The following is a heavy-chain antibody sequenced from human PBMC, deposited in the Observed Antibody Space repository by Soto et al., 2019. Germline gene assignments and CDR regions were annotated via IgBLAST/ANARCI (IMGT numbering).Heavy chain of an antibody. CDR3: ARGIGYCSSINCYSSRRLRFDS. J-gene: IGHJ4*02. V-gene: IGHV4-34*01. D-gene: IGHD2-2*01. Sequence: SETLSLTCAVYGGSFSGYYWTWIRQSPEKGLEWIGEVNHSGTTYYNPSLKTRVTISVHTPKNQFSLKMSSVIAAAKAVYYCARGIGYCSSINCYSSRRLRFDSWGQGTLVNVSS. CDR1: GGSFSGYY. CDR2: VNHSGTT.